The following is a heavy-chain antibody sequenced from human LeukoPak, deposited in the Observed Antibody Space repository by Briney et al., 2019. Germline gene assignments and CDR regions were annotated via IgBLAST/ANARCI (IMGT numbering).Heavy chain of an antibody. J-gene: IGHJ4*02. CDR2: LYTSGST. CDR3: ARVRASPYCGGDCQFSLDY. Sequence: SETLSLTCTVSGGSISSDSWTWIRQPAGKGLEWIGRLYTSGSTNRGSIKHNPSLKSRVAMSVDTSKNQFSLKLSSVTAADTAVYYCARVRASPYCGGDCQFSLDYWGQGTLVTVSS. CDR1: GGSISSDS. D-gene: IGHD2-21*02. V-gene: IGHV4-4*07.